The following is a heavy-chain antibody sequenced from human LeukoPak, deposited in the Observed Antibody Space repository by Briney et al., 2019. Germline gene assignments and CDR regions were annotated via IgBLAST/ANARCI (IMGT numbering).Heavy chain of an antibody. Sequence: SETLSLTCTVSGGSMSNYYWSWIRQPPGKGLEWIGYIFYSGSTHYNPSLRSRVTISVDTSKNQFSLKLSSVTAADTAVYYCARDLGSKPYYYYYGMDVWGQGTTVTVSS. J-gene: IGHJ6*02. CDR1: GGSMSNYY. D-gene: IGHD3-16*01. CDR3: ARDLGSKPYYYYYGMDV. V-gene: IGHV4-59*01. CDR2: IFYSGST.